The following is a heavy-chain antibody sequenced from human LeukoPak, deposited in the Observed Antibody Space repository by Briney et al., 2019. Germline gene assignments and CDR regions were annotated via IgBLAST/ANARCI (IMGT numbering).Heavy chain of an antibody. CDR2: IYSDGRT. D-gene: IGHD3-10*01. CDR1: GFTVSSNY. Sequence: PGGSLRLSCAASGFTVSSNYMSWVRQAPGKGLEWVSVIYSDGRTYYADSVKGRFSISRDNSKNTLCLQMDTLGAEDTAVYYCAKLKGWYGEGYFDYWGQGTLVTVSA. V-gene: IGHV3-53*01. J-gene: IGHJ4*02. CDR3: AKLKGWYGEGYFDY.